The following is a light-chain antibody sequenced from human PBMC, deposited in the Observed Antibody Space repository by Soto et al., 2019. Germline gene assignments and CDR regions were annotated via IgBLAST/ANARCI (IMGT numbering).Light chain of an antibody. V-gene: IGKV1-39*01. J-gene: IGKJ1*01. Sequence: IQPPQSPSSLSASVVDGVTITCRARQSSSSYLTWYQQKPGKAPKLLIYAASSLQSGVPSRFSGSGSGTDFTLTISSLQPEDFATYYCQQSYSTPWTFGQGTKVDIK. CDR3: QQSYSTPWT. CDR1: QSSSSY. CDR2: AAS.